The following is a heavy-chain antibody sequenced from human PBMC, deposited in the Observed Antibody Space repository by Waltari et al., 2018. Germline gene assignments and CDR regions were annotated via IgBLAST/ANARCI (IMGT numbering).Heavy chain of an antibody. V-gene: IGHV4-39*01. Sequence: QLQLQESGPGLVKPSETLSLTCTVSGGSISSSSYYWGWIRQPPGKGLEWIGSIYYSGSTYYNPSLKSRVTISVDTSKNQFSLKLSSVTAADTAGYYCARQRLIVVVVAATPVIDYWGQGTLVTVSS. CDR3: ARQRLIVVVVAATPVIDY. D-gene: IGHD2-15*01. J-gene: IGHJ4*02. CDR1: GGSISSSSYY. CDR2: IYYSGST.